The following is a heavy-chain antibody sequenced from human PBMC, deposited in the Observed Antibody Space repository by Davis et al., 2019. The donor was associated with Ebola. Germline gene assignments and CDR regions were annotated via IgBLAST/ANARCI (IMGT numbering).Heavy chain of an antibody. CDR2: ISTYNGNT. J-gene: IGHJ4*02. Sequence: ASVKVSCKTSGYTFRNYDINWVRQATGQGLEWMGWISTYNGNTNYAQKFQDRVSMTTDTSASTAYLELRSLRSDDTAVYYCARAPPGSRFRLDYWGQGTLVTVSS. CDR3: ARAPPGSRFRLDY. D-gene: IGHD6-13*01. CDR1: GYTFRNYD. V-gene: IGHV1-18*01.